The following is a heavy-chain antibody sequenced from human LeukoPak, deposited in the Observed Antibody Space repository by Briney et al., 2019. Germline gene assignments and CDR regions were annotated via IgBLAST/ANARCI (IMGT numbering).Heavy chain of an antibody. CDR1: GFTFNSYA. CDR2: ISGSGGST. J-gene: IGHJ4*02. V-gene: IGHV3-23*01. D-gene: IGHD5-18*01. CDR3: AKAPYRDTIQLWYLFDY. Sequence: WGSLRLSCAASGFTFNSYAMSWVRQAPGKGLEWVSAISGSGGSTYYEDSVKGRFTISRDNSKNTLYLQMNSLRAEDTAVYYCAKAPYRDTIQLWYLFDYWGQGTLVTVSS.